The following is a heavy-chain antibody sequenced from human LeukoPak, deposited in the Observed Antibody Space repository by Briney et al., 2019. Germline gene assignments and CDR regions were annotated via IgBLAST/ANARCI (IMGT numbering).Heavy chain of an antibody. CDR2: INHSGST. CDR3: ARLIISESEIWGAFDI. D-gene: IGHD3-16*01. CDR1: GGSISSSSYY. Sequence: SETLSLTCTVSGGSISSSSYYWGWIRQPPGKGLEWIGEINHSGSTNYNPSLKSRVTISVDTSKNQFSLKLSSVTAADTAVYYCARLIISESEIWGAFDIWGQGTMVTVSS. V-gene: IGHV4-39*07. J-gene: IGHJ3*02.